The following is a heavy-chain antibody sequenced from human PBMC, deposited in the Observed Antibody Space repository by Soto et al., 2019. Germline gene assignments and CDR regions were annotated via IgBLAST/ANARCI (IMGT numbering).Heavy chain of an antibody. D-gene: IGHD3-3*01. V-gene: IGHV3-48*02. CDR1: GFTFSDYT. J-gene: IGHJ4*02. Sequence: EVQLVESGGGLVQPGGSLRLSCAASGFTFSDYTMNWVRQAPGKGLEWLSCITSSSRTIYYADSVKGRFTISRDNARNSLYLQMNSLRDEDTAVYYCARSVLYYEFWVGNFWGQGTLVTVSS. CDR3: ARSVLYYEFWVGNF. CDR2: ITSSSRTI.